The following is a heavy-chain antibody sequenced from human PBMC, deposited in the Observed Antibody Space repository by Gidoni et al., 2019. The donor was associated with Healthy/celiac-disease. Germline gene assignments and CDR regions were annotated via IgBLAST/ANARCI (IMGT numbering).Heavy chain of an antibody. CDR1: GGTFSSYT. CDR2: IIPILGKA. CDR3: ASLLEYDFWSAP. J-gene: IGHJ5*02. D-gene: IGHD3-3*01. Sequence: QVQLVQSVAEVKTPGSSVKVSCKASGGTFSSYTTSWVRQAPGQGLEWMGRIIPILGKANYAQKIQGRVRITADKPTSTAYMELSSLRSESTTVYYCASLLEYDFWSAPWGQGTLVTVSS. V-gene: IGHV1-69*02.